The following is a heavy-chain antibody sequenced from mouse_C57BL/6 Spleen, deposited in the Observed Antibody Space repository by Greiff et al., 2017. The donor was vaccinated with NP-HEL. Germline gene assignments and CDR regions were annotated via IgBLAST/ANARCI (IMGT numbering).Heavy chain of an antibody. J-gene: IGHJ4*01. CDR3: ARREGDY. V-gene: IGHV5-17*01. CDR2: ISSGSSTI. Sequence: DVKLQESGGGLVKPGGSLKLSCAASGFTFSDYGMHWVRQAPEKGLEWVAYISSGSSTIYYADTVKGRFTISRDNAKNTLFLQMTSLRSEDTAMYYCARREGDYWGQGTSVTVSS. CDR1: GFTFSDYG.